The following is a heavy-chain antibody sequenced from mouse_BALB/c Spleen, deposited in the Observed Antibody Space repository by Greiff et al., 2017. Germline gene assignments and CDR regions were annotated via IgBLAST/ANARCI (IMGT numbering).Heavy chain of an antibody. V-gene: IGHV5-6-5*01. D-gene: IGHD1-1*01. CDR3: ARGYYGSSYEYFDV. Sequence: EVMLVESGGGLVKPGGSLKLSCAASGFTFSSYAMSWVRQTPEKRLEWVASISSGGSTYYPDSVKGRFTISRDNARNILYLQMSSLRSEDTAMYYCARGYYGSSYEYFDVWGAGTTVTVSS. CDR2: ISSGGST. CDR1: GFTFSSYA. J-gene: IGHJ1*01.